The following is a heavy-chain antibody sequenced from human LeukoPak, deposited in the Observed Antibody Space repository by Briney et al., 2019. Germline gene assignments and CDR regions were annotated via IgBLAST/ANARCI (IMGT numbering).Heavy chain of an antibody. CDR1: GGSISSDDYY. D-gene: IGHD1-26*01. CDR2: IYDSGST. J-gene: IGHJ4*02. Sequence: SETLSLTCTVSGGSISSDDYYWTWIRQRPGKGLEWIGYIYDSGSTYYKPSLMSRVTISVDTSKNQFSLKLSSVTAADTAVYYCAKGGKWDVTPFDYWGQGTLVTVPS. V-gene: IGHV4-31*03. CDR3: AKGGKWDVTPFDY.